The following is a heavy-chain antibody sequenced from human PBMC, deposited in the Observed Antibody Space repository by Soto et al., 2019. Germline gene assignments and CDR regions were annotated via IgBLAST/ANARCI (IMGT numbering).Heavy chain of an antibody. V-gene: IGHV3-7*04. CDR1: AFTFRNYW. J-gene: IGHJ4*02. Sequence: GGSLRLSCAASAFTFRNYWMSWVRQAPGKGLECVAKIKEDGSEKYYVESVKGRFTISRDNAENSLYLQMNSLTVEDTAVYYCARATSSTSGAIDYWGQGTLVTVSS. CDR3: ARATSSTSGAIDY. D-gene: IGHD2-2*01. CDR2: IKEDGSEK.